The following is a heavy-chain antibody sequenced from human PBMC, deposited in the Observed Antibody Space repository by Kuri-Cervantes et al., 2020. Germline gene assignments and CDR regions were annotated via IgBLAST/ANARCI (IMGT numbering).Heavy chain of an antibody. Sequence: GESLKISCAASGFTFNNFGMHWVRQAPGKGLEWVAFIRHDGSKKYYVDSVKGRFTISRDNSKNTLYLQMNSLRAEDTAVYYCAKDYYSKYYFDYWGQGTLVTVSS. CDR2: IRHDGSKK. CDR1: GFTFNNFG. D-gene: IGHD3-22*01. J-gene: IGHJ4*02. V-gene: IGHV3-30*02. CDR3: AKDYYSKYYFDY.